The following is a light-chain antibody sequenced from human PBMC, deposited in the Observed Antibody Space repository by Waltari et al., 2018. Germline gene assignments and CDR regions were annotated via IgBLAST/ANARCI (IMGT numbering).Light chain of an antibody. J-gene: IGKJ4*01. CDR1: QSGSSY. V-gene: IGKV3-11*01. Sequence: EIVLTQSPATLSLSPGERATLSCRASQSGSSYLAWYQQKPGQTPRLLIYDTSFRAAGIPDSFSGRGSGTDFTLTISSVEPEDSAVYYWQPRRNWPRLFTFGGGTKVEIK. CDR2: DTS. CDR3: QPRRNWPRLFT.